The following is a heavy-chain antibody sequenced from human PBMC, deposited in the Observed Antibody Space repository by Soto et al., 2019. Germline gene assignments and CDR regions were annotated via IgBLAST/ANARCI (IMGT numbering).Heavy chain of an antibody. CDR1: GYTFTSYG. J-gene: IGHJ6*02. CDR2: ISAYNGNT. D-gene: IGHD3-3*01. CDR3: ATSSDDFWSGSYGMDV. V-gene: IGHV1-18*04. Sequence: ASVKVSCKASGYTFTSYGISWVRQAPGQGLEWMGWISAYNGNTNYAQKLQGRVTMTTDTSTSTAYMELRSLRSDDTAVYYCATSSDDFWSGSYGMDVWGRGTRVIVSS.